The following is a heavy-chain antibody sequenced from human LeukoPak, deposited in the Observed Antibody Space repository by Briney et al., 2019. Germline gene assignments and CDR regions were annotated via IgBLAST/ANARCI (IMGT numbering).Heavy chain of an antibody. CDR2: INPNSGGT. CDR3: ARVFVSGYYDSSGYSNFDY. Sequence: ASVKVSCKASGYTFTGYYMHWVRQAPGQGLEWMGWINPNSGGTNYAQKFQGRVTMTRATSISTAYMELSRLRSDDTAVYYCARVFVSGYYDSSGYSNFDYWGQGTLVTVSS. D-gene: IGHD3-22*01. V-gene: IGHV1-2*02. CDR1: GYTFTGYY. J-gene: IGHJ4*02.